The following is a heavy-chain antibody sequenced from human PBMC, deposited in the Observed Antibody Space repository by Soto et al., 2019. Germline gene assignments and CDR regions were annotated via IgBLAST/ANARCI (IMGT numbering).Heavy chain of an antibody. Sequence: GGSLRLSCAASGFTFSSSAMSWVRQAPGMGLEWVSLISGTGGATYYADSVKGRFTISRDNSKNTLYLQMNSLRAEDTAVYYCAKKPIPAAGNNCFDPWGQGTLVTVSS. J-gene: IGHJ5*02. V-gene: IGHV3-23*01. D-gene: IGHD6-13*01. CDR1: GFTFSSSA. CDR2: ISGTGGAT. CDR3: AKKPIPAAGNNCFDP.